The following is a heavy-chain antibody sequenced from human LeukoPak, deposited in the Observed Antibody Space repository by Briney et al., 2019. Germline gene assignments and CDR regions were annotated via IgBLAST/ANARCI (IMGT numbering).Heavy chain of an antibody. CDR2: IKSKTDGGTT. D-gene: IGHD3-22*01. V-gene: IGHV3-15*07. J-gene: IGHJ4*02. CDR1: GFTFSNAW. Sequence: GGSLRLSCAASGFTFSNAWMNWVRQAPGKGLEWVGRIKSKTDGGTTDYAAPVKGRFTISRDDSKNTLYLQMNSLKTVDTAVYYCTTDPGSQYYYDSSGYCDFDYWGQGTLVTVSS. CDR3: TTDPGSQYYYDSSGYCDFDY.